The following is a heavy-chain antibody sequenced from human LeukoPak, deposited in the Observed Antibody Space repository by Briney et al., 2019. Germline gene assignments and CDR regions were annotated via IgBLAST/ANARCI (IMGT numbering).Heavy chain of an antibody. V-gene: IGHV3-11*04. CDR1: GFTFSCYY. Sequence: GGSLRLSCAASGFTFSCYYMSWIRQAPGKGLEWVAYISTSCSTIYYADSVKGRFTISRDNAKNSLYLQMNSLRAEDTAVYYCATGNAERSKTSYYLVYWGQGTLVTVSS. CDR2: ISTSCSTI. CDR3: ATGNAERSKTSYYLVY. D-gene: IGHD2-2*01. J-gene: IGHJ4*02.